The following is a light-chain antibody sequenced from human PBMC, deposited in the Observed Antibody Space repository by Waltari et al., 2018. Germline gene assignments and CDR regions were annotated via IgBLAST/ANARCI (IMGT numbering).Light chain of an antibody. CDR1: QSVNNY. CDR2: GAS. Sequence: DIVLTQSPATLSLSPGERATPSCRASQSVNNYLAWYQQKPGKAPSLLIYGASNRATGIPARFSGSGSGTDFTLTISSLEPEDFAVYYCQQRSKWPLTFGGGTKVEIK. J-gene: IGKJ4*01. CDR3: QQRSKWPLT. V-gene: IGKV3-11*01.